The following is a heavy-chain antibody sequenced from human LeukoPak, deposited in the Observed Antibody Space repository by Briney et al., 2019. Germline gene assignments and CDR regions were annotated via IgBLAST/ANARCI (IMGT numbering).Heavy chain of an antibody. CDR2: INPNSGGT. Sequence: ASVKVSCKASGYTFTGYYMHWVRQAPGQGLEWMGWINPNSGGTNHAQKFQGRVTMTRDTSTSTAYMELSRLRSDDTAVYYCARDLGVTGYDAFDIWGQGTMVTVSS. CDR1: GYTFTGYY. V-gene: IGHV1-2*02. D-gene: IGHD7-27*01. J-gene: IGHJ3*02. CDR3: ARDLGVTGYDAFDI.